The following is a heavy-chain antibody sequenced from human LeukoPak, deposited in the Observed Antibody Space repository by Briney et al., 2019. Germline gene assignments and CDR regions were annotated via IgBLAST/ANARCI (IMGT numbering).Heavy chain of an antibody. D-gene: IGHD3-22*01. Sequence: GASVKVSCKASGGTFSSYAISWVRQAPGQGLEWMGGIIPIFGTANYAQKFQGRVTITADESTSTAYMELSSLRSEDTAVYYCASCVGYYYDSSGYYLDYWGQGTLVTVSS. CDR1: GGTFSSYA. CDR2: IIPIFGTA. J-gene: IGHJ4*02. V-gene: IGHV1-69*13. CDR3: ASCVGYYYDSSGYYLDY.